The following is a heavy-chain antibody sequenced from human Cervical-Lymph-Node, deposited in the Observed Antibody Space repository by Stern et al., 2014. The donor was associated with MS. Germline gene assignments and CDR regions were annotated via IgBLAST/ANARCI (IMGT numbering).Heavy chain of an antibody. CDR1: GFNFSSYA. V-gene: IGHV3-33*01. CDR2: IWSDGSKT. CDR3: TTDSLRPI. J-gene: IGHJ3*02. Sequence: QLVQSGGGVVQPGRSLRLSCTTSGFNFSSYAMHWVRQAPGKGLRWVAFIWSDGSKTHFADSVKGRFTISRDNSKNTLYLQMSSLRAEDTAVYYCTTDSLRPIWGQGTMVTVSS.